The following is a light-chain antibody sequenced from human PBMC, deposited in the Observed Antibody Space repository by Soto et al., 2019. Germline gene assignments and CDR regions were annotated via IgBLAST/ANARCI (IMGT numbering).Light chain of an antibody. Sequence: EIVLTQSPATLSLSPGERATLSGRASQSVSSYLAWYQQKPGQAPRLLIYGASSRATGIPDRFSGSGPGTDFTLTISRLEPEDFAVYYCQQYVTSPRTFGQGTKVDIK. J-gene: IGKJ1*01. CDR3: QQYVTSPRT. CDR1: QSVSSY. V-gene: IGKV3-20*01. CDR2: GAS.